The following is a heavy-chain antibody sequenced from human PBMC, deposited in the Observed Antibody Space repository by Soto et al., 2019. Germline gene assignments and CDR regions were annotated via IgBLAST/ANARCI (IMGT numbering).Heavy chain of an antibody. Sequence: SETLSLTCSVSGDSISNLDYFWAWIRQPPGQALEYIGYIYKSATTYYNPSFESRVAISVDTSKSQFSLNVTSVTAADTAVYFCARGRYCLTGRCFPNWFDSWGQEALVTVSS. D-gene: IGHD7-27*01. CDR1: GDSISNLDYF. CDR2: IYKSATT. J-gene: IGHJ5*01. CDR3: ARGRYCLTGRCFPNWFDS. V-gene: IGHV4-30-4*01.